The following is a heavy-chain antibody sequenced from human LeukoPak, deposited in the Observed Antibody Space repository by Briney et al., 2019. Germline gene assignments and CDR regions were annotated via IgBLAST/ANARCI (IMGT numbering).Heavy chain of an antibody. D-gene: IGHD3-16*01. Sequence: GGSLRLSCAASVFTFRTYGMHWVRQAPARGLEWVTFIRYDGSDKYYADSVRGRFTISRDNSKNTLFLQMNSLRVADTAVYYCAKRADYYDSSRALYDAFDLWGQGTMVTVSS. CDR2: IRYDGSDK. CDR3: AKRADYYDSSRALYDAFDL. CDR1: VFTFRTYG. J-gene: IGHJ3*01. V-gene: IGHV3-30*02.